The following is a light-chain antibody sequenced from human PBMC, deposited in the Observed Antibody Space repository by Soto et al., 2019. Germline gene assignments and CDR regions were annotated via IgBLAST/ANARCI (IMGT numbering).Light chain of an antibody. J-gene: IGKJ2*01. Sequence: EIVMTQSPATLSVSPGERATLSCRASQSVSRNLAWYQQRPGQPPRLLIYDASTRATGIPARFGGSGSGTEFTLTIIGLHSEDHAVYYCQHYGDWPPETFGQGTKVEI. V-gene: IGKV3-15*01. CDR2: DAS. CDR1: QSVSRN. CDR3: QHYGDWPPET.